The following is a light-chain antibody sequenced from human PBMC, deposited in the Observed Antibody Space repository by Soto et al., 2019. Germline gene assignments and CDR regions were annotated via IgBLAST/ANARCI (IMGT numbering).Light chain of an antibody. V-gene: IGLV1-51*01. J-gene: IGLJ3*02. CDR1: TSNIGHNY. CDR2: GND. CDR3: ATWDTNLSAV. Sequence: QSVLTQPPSVSAAPGQTVTISCSGGTSNIGHNYVSWYQQLPGTASTLLIYGNDKRPSGIPDRFSGSKSGTSATLAITGLQTGDEADYYCATWDTNLSAVFGGGTKLTVL.